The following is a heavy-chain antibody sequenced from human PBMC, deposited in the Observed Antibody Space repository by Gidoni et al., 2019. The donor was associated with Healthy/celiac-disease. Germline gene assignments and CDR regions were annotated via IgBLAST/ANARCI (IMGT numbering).Heavy chain of an antibody. D-gene: IGHD5-18*01. J-gene: IGHJ6*02. CDR2: IIPIFGTA. CDR3: ARGYSYGLNYYGMDV. V-gene: IGHV1-69*01. CDR1: GGTFSSSA. Sequence: QVQLVQSGAEVKKPGSSVKVPCKASGGTFSSSANSWVRQAPGQGLEWLGGIIPIFGTANYAQKFQGRVTITADESTSTAYMELSSLRSEDTAVYYCARGYSYGLNYYGMDVWGQGTTVTVSS.